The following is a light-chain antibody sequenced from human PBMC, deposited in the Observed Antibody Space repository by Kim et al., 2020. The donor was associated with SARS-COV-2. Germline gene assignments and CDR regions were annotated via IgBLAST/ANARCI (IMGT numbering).Light chain of an antibody. CDR3: QQSYNTPPIT. V-gene: IGKV1-39*01. J-gene: IGKJ5*01. Sequence: SVGDRVTITCRASQSISTYLNWYQQKPEKTPKLLIYAASSLQSGVPSRFSGSGSGTDFTLTITSLQPEDFATYYCQQSYNTPPITFGQGTRLEIK. CDR1: QSISTY. CDR2: AAS.